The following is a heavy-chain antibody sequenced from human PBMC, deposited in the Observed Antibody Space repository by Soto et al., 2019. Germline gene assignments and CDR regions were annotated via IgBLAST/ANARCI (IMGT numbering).Heavy chain of an antibody. Sequence: EVQLVESGGGLVKPGGSLRLSCAASGFTFNTYTMNWVRQAPGKGLEWVSSISSRSIYIYYADSVTGRFTISRDDARNSLYLQMNSLRAEDTAVYYCAREEVSRPYTYHGLDVWGQGTTVTVSS. CDR1: GFTFNTYT. CDR3: AREEVSRPYTYHGLDV. D-gene: IGHD1-1*01. J-gene: IGHJ6*02. CDR2: ISSRSIYI. V-gene: IGHV3-21*01.